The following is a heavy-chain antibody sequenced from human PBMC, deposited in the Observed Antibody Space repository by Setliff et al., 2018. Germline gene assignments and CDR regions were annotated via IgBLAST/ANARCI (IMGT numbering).Heavy chain of an antibody. D-gene: IGHD3-10*01. CDR2: INPNSGGT. CDR1: GYTFTGYY. J-gene: IGHJ4*02. CDR3: ARDRSYYYGSGGVCDY. Sequence: EASVKVSCKASGYTFTGYYMHWVRQAPGQGLEWMGWINPNSGGTNYAQKFQGRVTMTRDTSISTAYMELSRLRSDDTAVYYCARDRSYYYGSGGVCDYWGQGTLVTVSS. V-gene: IGHV1-2*02.